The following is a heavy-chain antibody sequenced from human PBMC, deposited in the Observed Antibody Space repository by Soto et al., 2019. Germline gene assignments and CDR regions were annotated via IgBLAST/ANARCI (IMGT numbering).Heavy chain of an antibody. CDR3: ARAGNERGPDFWSGYYTYGMDV. CDR1: GGSISSGDYY. Sequence: SETLSLTCTVSGGSISSGDYYWSWIRQPPGKGLEWIGYIYYSGTTYYNPSLKSRVTISVDTSKNQFSLKLSSVTAADTAVYYCARAGNERGPDFWSGYYTYGMDVWGQGTTVTV. CDR2: IYYSGTT. J-gene: IGHJ6*02. V-gene: IGHV4-30-4*01. D-gene: IGHD3-3*01.